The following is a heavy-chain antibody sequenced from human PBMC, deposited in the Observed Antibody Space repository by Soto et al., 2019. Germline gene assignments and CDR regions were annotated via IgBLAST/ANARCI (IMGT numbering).Heavy chain of an antibody. CDR1: GGTFNGHS. CDR2: IIPMFNTS. V-gene: IGHV1-69*01. Sequence: QVQLVQSGAEVKKPGSSVKVSCKASGGTFNGHSFSSVRQAPGQGLEWMGSIIPMFNTSTYAQRFQGRVTITADESTTTAYMDLSSLTSEDTAVYYCTSDDTVLVGADSAFDIWGQGTMVTVSS. CDR3: TSDDTVLVGADSAFDI. J-gene: IGHJ3*02. D-gene: IGHD4-17*01.